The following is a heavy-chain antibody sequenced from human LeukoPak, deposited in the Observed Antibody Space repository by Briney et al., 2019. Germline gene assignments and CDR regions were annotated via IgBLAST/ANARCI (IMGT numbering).Heavy chain of an antibody. V-gene: IGHV3-23*01. CDR3: AKGDIGLRSAKYYFDY. D-gene: IGHD5-12*01. J-gene: IGHJ4*02. CDR2: ISGSGGST. CDR1: GFIFSSYA. Sequence: PGGSLRLSCAASGFIFSSYAMNWVRQAPGKGLEWVSAISGSGGSTYYADSVKGRFTISRDSSQNMVYLQMYSLRAEDTAVYYCAKGDIGLRSAKYYFDYWGQGTLVTVSS.